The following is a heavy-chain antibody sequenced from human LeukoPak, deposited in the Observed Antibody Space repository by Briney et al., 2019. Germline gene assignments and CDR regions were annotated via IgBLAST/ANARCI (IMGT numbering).Heavy chain of an antibody. D-gene: IGHD6-19*01. CDR3: ARVGSSGWYYFDY. J-gene: IGHJ4*02. Sequence: GGSLRLSCAASGFTFSSYSMNWGRQAPGKGLEWVSSISSSSSYIYYADSVKGRFTICRDNAKNSLYLQMNSLRAEDTAVYYCARVGSSGWYYFDYWGQGTLVTVSS. CDR1: GFTFSSYS. CDR2: ISSSSSYI. V-gene: IGHV3-21*01.